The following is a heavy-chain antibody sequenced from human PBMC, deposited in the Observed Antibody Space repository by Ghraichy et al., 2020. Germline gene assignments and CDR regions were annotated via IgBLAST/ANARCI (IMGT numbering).Heavy chain of an antibody. CDR1: GFTFSNYW. J-gene: IGHJ4*02. CDR3: ARDPGATSVVTRVFDY. Sequence: GGSLRLSCAASGFTFSNYWMSWVRQPPGKGPEWVANIKQDGSEKNYVDSVEGRFTISRDNAKNSLYLQMNSLRVEDAAVYYCARDPGATSVVTRVFDYWGQGTVVTVSS. CDR2: IKQDGSEK. D-gene: IGHD2-21*02. V-gene: IGHV3-7*03.